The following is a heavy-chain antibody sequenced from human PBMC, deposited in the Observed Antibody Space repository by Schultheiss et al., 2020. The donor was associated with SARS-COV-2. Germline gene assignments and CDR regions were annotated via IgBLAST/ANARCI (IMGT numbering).Heavy chain of an antibody. CDR3: ARDYDSSGYYPDAFDF. D-gene: IGHD3-22*01. CDR1: GFTFSSFA. J-gene: IGHJ3*01. Sequence: GGSLRLSCAASGFTFSSFAMHWVRQAPGKGLEWVAFISYDASNKFYADSVRGRFTISRDNSKNTLYLQMNSLRAEDTAVYYCARDYDSSGYYPDAFDFWGQGTMVTVSS. V-gene: IGHV3-30*07. CDR2: ISYDASNK.